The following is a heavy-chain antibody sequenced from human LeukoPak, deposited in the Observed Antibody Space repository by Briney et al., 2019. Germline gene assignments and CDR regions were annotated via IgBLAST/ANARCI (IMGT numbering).Heavy chain of an antibody. V-gene: IGHV7-4-1*02. CDR3: ARVGLSRGAARPWINWFDP. CDR2: INTNTGNP. J-gene: IGHJ5*02. CDR1: GYTFISYG. D-gene: IGHD6-6*01. Sequence: ASVKVSCKASGYTFISYGISWVRQAPGQGLEWMGWINTNTGNPTYAQGFTGRFVFSLDTSVSTAYLQISSLKAEDTAVYYCARVGLSRGAARPWINWFDPWGQGTLVTVSS.